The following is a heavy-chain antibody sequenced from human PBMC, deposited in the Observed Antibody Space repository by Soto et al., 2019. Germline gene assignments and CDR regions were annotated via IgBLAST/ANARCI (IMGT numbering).Heavy chain of an antibody. Sequence: SQTLSLTCAISGDSVSRNSATWSWIRQSPSRGLEWLGRTYYRSKWYNDYAESMKSRITINPDTSKNQFSLQLNSVTPEDTAVYYCARSGYDSDNWFDPWGQGTLVTVSS. CDR1: GDSVSRNSAT. CDR2: TYYRSKWYN. CDR3: ARSGYDSDNWFDP. D-gene: IGHD5-12*01. J-gene: IGHJ5*02. V-gene: IGHV6-1*01.